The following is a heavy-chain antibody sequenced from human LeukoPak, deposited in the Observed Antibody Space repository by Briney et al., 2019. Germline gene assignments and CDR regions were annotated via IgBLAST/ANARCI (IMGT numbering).Heavy chain of an antibody. D-gene: IGHD4-17*01. CDR3: AKALTAYGDYPYFGY. CDR2: ISWNRATI. V-gene: IGHV3-9*01. CDR1: GFTFDDYA. J-gene: IGHJ4*02. Sequence: GRSLRLSCAASGFTFDDYAMHWVRQTPGKGLEWVSGISWNRATIGFADSVKGRFTISRDNAKNALYLQMNSLRAEDTALYYCAKALTAYGDYPYFGYWGQGTLVTVSS.